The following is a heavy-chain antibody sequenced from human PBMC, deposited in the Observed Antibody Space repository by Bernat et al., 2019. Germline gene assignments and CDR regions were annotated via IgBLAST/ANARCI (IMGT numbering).Heavy chain of an antibody. CDR1: GGSFSGYY. Sequence: QVQLQQWGAGLLKPSETLSLTCAVYGGSFSGYYWSWIRQPPGKGLEWIGEITHSGSTNYNPSLKSRVTISVDTSNNQFSLKLSSVTAADTAVYYCARHSGAVADDYSDYWGQGTLVTVSS. D-gene: IGHD6-19*01. V-gene: IGHV4-34*01. CDR3: ARHSGAVADDYSDY. J-gene: IGHJ4*02. CDR2: ITHSGST.